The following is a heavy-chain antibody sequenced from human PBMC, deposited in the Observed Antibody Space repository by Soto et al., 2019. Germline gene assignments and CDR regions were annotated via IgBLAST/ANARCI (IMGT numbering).Heavy chain of an antibody. CDR3: ASGSDTTVADPYHYGMDV. V-gene: IGHV3-21*01. Sequence: EVQLVESGGGLVKPGGSLRLSCEASGFTFSIYGMNWVRQAPGKGLEWVSAISNVSSHVYYADSVKGRFSISRDNAKNSLGLQMGGLGAEDTAVYYCASGSDTTVADPYHYGMDVGGQGTTFTV. D-gene: IGHD5-18*01. J-gene: IGHJ6*02. CDR2: ISNVSSHV. CDR1: GFTFSIYG.